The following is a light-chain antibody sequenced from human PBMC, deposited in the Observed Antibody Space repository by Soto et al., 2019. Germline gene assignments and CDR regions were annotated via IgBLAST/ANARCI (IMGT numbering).Light chain of an antibody. J-gene: IGLJ2*01. V-gene: IGLV2-14*01. Sequence: QSALTQPASVSGSPGQSITISCTGTSSDVGGYNYVSWYQQHPGKAPKLMIYEVSNRPSGVSNRFSGSKSDNTASLTISGLQADDEADYYCSSYTSSSTLFGGGTKVTVL. CDR2: EVS. CDR1: SSDVGGYNY. CDR3: SSYTSSSTL.